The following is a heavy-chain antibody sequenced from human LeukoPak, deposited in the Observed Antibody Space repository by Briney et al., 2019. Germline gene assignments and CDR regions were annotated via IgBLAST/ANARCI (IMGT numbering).Heavy chain of an antibody. CDR2: IRYDGSNK. D-gene: IGHD1-26*01. CDR1: GFTCSSYG. Sequence: PGGSLRFSGAASGFTCSSYGMHWVRQAPGKGLEWVAFIRYDGSNKYYADSVKGRFTISRDNSKNTLYLQMISLRAEDTAVYYCAKDHFGWELGYWGQGTLVTVSS. J-gene: IGHJ4*02. V-gene: IGHV3-30*02. CDR3: AKDHFGWELGY.